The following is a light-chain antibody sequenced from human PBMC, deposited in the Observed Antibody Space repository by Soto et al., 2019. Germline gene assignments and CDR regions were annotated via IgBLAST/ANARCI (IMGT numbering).Light chain of an antibody. Sequence: QSALTQPPSASGFPGHSVTISCTGTSSDVGYYDYVSWYQQHPGKAPKLVIDEVTKRPSGVPDRVSASKSGNTASLTVSGLRAEDEADYYYSSYASSNNFGFGSGTKGTVL. J-gene: IGLJ1*01. CDR1: SSDVGYYDY. CDR3: SSYASSNNFG. V-gene: IGLV2-8*01. CDR2: EVT.